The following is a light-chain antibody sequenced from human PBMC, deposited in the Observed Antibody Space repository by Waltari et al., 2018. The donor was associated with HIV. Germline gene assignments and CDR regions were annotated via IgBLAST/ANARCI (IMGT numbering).Light chain of an antibody. CDR2: AAS. CDR1: QGISGY. Sequence: DIQLTQSPSFLSTSVGDRVTITCRASQGISGYLAWYQQKPGKAPQLLIYAASTLESGVPSRFSGSGSGTEFTLTISSLQPEDFATYYCQQLNSYPLTFGGGTKVDFK. V-gene: IGKV1-9*01. CDR3: QQLNSYPLT. J-gene: IGKJ4*01.